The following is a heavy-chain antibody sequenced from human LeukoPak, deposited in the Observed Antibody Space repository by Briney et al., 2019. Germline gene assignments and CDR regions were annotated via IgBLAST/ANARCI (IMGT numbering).Heavy chain of an antibody. J-gene: IGHJ4*02. V-gene: IGHV4-59*08. D-gene: IGHD6-13*01. Sequence: PSETLSLTCTVSGGSISSYYWSWIRQPPGKGLEWIGYIYYSGSTNYNPSLKSRVTISVDTSKNQFSLKLSSVTAADTAVYYCAGVASSWYNYWGQGTLVTVSS. CDR1: GGSISSYY. CDR2: IYYSGST. CDR3: AGVASSWYNY.